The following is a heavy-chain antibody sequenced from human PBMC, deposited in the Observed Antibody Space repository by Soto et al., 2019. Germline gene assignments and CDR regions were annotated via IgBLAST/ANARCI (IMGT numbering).Heavy chain of an antibody. CDR2: IYYSGTT. CDR3: ARYIGDYSDYMNV. Sequence: SETLSLTCSVSGGSVSSSSYYWGWIRQPPGKGLEWIGTIYYSGTTYYDPSLKSRVTISVDTSKNQFSLKLNSVTAADTAVYYCARYIGDYSDYMNVWGKGTTVTVSS. CDR1: GGSVSSSSYY. V-gene: IGHV4-39*01. J-gene: IGHJ6*03. D-gene: IGHD3-10*01.